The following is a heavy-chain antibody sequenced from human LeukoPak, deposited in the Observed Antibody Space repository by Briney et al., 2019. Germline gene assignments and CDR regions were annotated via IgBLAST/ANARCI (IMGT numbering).Heavy chain of an antibody. J-gene: IGHJ4*02. D-gene: IGHD2-2*02. CDR1: GYTFTSYG. CDR3: ARDLGPGGLRMYTTPDY. V-gene: IGHV1-18*01. Sequence: ASVKVSCKASGYTFTSYGISWVRQAPGQGLEWMGWISAYNGNTNYAQKLQGRVTMTTDTSTSTAYMELRSLRSDDTAVYYCARDLGPGGLRMYTTPDYWGQGTLVTVSS. CDR2: ISAYNGNT.